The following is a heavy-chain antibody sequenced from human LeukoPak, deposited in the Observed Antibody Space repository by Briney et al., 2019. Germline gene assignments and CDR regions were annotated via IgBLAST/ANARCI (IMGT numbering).Heavy chain of an antibody. Sequence: ASVKVSCKASGGTFSIYGITWVRQAPGQGLEWMRGIIPILGTANYAQKFQGRVMITADESTRTAYMELSSLRSEDTAVYYCAAIMVTTSADYWGQGTLVTVSS. CDR3: AAIMVTTSADY. CDR1: GGTFSIYG. D-gene: IGHD4-17*01. CDR2: IIPILGTA. V-gene: IGHV1-69*13. J-gene: IGHJ4*02.